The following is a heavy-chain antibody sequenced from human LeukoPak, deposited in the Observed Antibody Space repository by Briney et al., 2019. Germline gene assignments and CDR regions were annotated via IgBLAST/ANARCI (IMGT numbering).Heavy chain of an antibody. V-gene: IGHV3-23*01. CDR2: ISPRGGGP. D-gene: IGHD7-27*01. J-gene: IGHJ4*02. CDR3: ARDLAWGAFDY. CDR1: GFTFSSYS. Sequence: GGSLRLSCAASGFTFSSYSMNWVRQAPGKGLEWLSGISPRGGGPYYADSVKGRFTISRDDSKSTLSLQMNSLRVEDTAVYYCARDLAWGAFDYWGQGTLVSVSS.